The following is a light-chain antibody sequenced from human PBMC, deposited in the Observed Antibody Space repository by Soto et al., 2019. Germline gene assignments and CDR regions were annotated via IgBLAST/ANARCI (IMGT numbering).Light chain of an antibody. CDR2: SNN. Sequence: QSVLTQPPSASGTPGQRVTISCPGSSSNVGSNTVHWYQQLPGTAPKLLIYSNNQRPSGVPDRFSGSKSGTSASLAISGLRSEDEADYYCAAWDDSLSGPLYVFGTGTKVTAL. J-gene: IGLJ1*01. V-gene: IGLV1-47*02. CDR1: SSNVGSNT. CDR3: AAWDDSLSGPLYV.